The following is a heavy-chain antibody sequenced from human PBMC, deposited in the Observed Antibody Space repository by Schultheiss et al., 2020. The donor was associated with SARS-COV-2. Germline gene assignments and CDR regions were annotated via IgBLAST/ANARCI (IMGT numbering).Heavy chain of an antibody. CDR3: ARGREATTYGMDV. CDR2: VTHSGTT. V-gene: IGHV4-34*01. D-gene: IGHD1-14*01. Sequence: SETLSLTCAVYGGSFSNYYWSWIRQPPGGGLEWIAEVTHSGTTNYNPSLKSRVTISVDKSKNQFSLKLSSVTAADTAVYYCARGREATTYGMDVWGQGTTVTVSS. J-gene: IGHJ6*02. CDR1: GGSFSNYY.